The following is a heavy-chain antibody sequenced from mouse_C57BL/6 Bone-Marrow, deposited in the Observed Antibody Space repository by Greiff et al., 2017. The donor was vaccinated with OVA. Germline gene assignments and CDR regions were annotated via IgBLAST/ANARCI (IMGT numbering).Heavy chain of an antibody. J-gene: IGHJ3*01. Sequence: EVQLKESGAELVRPGASVKLSCTASGFNIKDDYMHWVKQRPEQGLEWIGWIDPENGDTEYASKFQGKATITADTSSNTAYLQLSSLTSEDTAVYYCTLIYYYGSGAYWGQGTLVTVSA. CDR3: TLIYYYGSGAY. D-gene: IGHD1-1*01. V-gene: IGHV14-4*01. CDR1: GFNIKDDY. CDR2: IDPENGDT.